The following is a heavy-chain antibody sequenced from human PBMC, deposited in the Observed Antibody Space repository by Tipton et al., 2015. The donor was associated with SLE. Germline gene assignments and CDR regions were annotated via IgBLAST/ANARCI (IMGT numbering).Heavy chain of an antibody. J-gene: IGHJ4*02. CDR2: IYYSGST. Sequence: TLSLTCTVSGGSISSGGYYWSWIRQHPGKGLEWIGYIYYSGSTYYNPSPKSRVTISIDTSKNQFSLKLSSVTATDTAVYYCARALQIYFDYWGQGTLVTVSS. CDR1: GGSISSGGYY. V-gene: IGHV4-31*03. CDR3: ARALQIYFDY.